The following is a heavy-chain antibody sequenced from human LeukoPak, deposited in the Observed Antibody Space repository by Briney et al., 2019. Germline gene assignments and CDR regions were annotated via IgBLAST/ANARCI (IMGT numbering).Heavy chain of an antibody. V-gene: IGHV3-30*02. D-gene: IGHD6-13*01. CDR1: GFTFSSYA. Sequence: GGSLRLSCAASGFTFSSYAMHWVRQAPGKGLEWVAFIHYDGSNNYYADSVEGRFTISRDNSKNTLYLQMNTLRADDTAVYYCAKDHGSSDWYYFDHWGQGTLVTVSS. CDR2: IHYDGSNN. CDR3: AKDHGSSDWYYFDH. J-gene: IGHJ4*02.